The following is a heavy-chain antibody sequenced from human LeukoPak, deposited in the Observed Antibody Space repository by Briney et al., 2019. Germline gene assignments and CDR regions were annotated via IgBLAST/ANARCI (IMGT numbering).Heavy chain of an antibody. CDR3: ARRSYNSPFRY. V-gene: IGHV4-34*01. CDR2: INHSGST. D-gene: IGHD5-24*01. CDR1: GGSFSGYY. Sequence: PSETLSLTCAVYGGSFSGYYWSWIRQPPGKGLEWIGEINHSGSTNYNPSLKSRVTISVDTSKNQFPLKLSSVTAADTAVYYCARRSYNSPFRYWGQGTPVTVSS. J-gene: IGHJ4*02.